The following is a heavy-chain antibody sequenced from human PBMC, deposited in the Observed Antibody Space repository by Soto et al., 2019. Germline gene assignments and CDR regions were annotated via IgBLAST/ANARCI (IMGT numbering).Heavy chain of an antibody. CDR2: ISAYNGNT. V-gene: IGHV1-18*04. D-gene: IGHD2-21*02. CDR3: ARDQILAYCGGDCYLAFDY. CDR1: GYTFTSYG. Sequence: QVQLVQSGAEVKKPGASVKVSCKASGYTFTSYGISWVRQAPGQGLEWMGWISAYNGNTNYAQKLQGRVTMTTDTSTSTAYMELRSLRSDDTAVYYCARDQILAYCGGDCYLAFDYWGQGTLVTVSS. J-gene: IGHJ4*02.